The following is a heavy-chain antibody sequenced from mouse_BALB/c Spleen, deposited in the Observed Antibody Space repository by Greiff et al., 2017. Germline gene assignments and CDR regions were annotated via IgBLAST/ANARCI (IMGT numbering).Heavy chain of an antibody. V-gene: IGHV5-17*02. CDR3: ARHYYGSRGYAMDY. CDR2: ISSGSSTI. D-gene: IGHD1-1*01. Sequence: EVQRVESGGGLVQPGGSRKLSCAASGFTFSSFGMHWVRQAPEKGLEWVAYISSGSSTIYYADTVKGRFTISRDNPKNTLFLQMTSLRSEDTAMYYCARHYYGSRGYAMDYWGQGTSVTVSS. CDR1: GFTFSSFG. J-gene: IGHJ4*01.